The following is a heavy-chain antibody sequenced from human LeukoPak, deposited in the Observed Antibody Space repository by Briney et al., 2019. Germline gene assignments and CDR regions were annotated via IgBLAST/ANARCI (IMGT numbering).Heavy chain of an antibody. V-gene: IGHV4-31*03. CDR3: AKSREEIRGLDAFDI. D-gene: IGHD5-24*01. CDR1: GGSISSDDYC. Sequence: PSETLSLTCSVSGGSISSDDYCWNWIRQHPGKGLEWIGYIYYSGSTYYNPSLKSRVALSVDTSKNEFSLKLSSLTAADTAVYYCAKSREEIRGLDAFDIWGQGTMVTVSS. CDR2: IYYSGST. J-gene: IGHJ3*02.